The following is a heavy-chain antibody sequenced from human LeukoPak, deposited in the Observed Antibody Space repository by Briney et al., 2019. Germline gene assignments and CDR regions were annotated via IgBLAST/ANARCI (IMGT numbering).Heavy chain of an antibody. D-gene: IGHD1-26*01. CDR2: INSNGDDT. Sequence: AGGSLRLSCAASGFTFSHYSMHWVRQAPGRGLEYVSAINSNGDDTYYVDSVKGGFTISRDNSKNTLYLQMGSLRVEDKAVYYCARDPGRSPDYWGQGTLVTVS. J-gene: IGHJ4*02. CDR1: GFTFSHYS. V-gene: IGHV3-64*02. CDR3: ARDPGRSPDY.